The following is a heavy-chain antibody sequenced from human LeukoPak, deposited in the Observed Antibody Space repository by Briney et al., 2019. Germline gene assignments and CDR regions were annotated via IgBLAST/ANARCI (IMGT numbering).Heavy chain of an antibody. D-gene: IGHD2-2*01. V-gene: IGHV3-21*01. Sequence: GGSLRLSCAASGLTFSSYSMNWVRQAPGKGLEWVSSISSSSSYIYYADSVKGRFTISRDNAKNSLYLQMNSLRAEDTAAYYCARALYQLLLFDYWGQGTLVTVSS. CDR2: ISSSSSYI. CDR3: ARALYQLLLFDY. J-gene: IGHJ4*02. CDR1: GLTFSSYS.